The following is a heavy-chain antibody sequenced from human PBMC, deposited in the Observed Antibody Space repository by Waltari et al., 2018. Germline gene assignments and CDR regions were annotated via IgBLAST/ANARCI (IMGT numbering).Heavy chain of an antibody. J-gene: IGHJ6*02. CDR3: VRDDDGGMGAV. D-gene: IGHD3-16*01. CDR1: GVTFSRFW. CDR2: IYQDGTVT. Sequence: EVQLAASGGGLVQPGGSLRLSCAASGVTFSRFWLRWVRQAPGKGLEWVANIYQDGTVTNYVDSVKGRFTTSRDNARNSLYLQMNSLRVDDTAVYYCVRDDDGGMGAVWGQGTTVTVSS. V-gene: IGHV3-7*01.